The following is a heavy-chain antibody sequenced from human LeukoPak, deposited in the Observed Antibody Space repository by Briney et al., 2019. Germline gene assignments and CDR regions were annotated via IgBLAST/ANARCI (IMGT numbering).Heavy chain of an antibody. J-gene: IGHJ4*02. CDR3: ARALASIAVAGDHFDY. D-gene: IGHD6-19*01. Sequence: VTVNVSYKPSLYTLPRYGIIWLGQAPRHPLEGLGGISAYIVNTDYAQKLKRRVTITTDTSTTTAYMELRSLRSDDTAVYYCARALASIAVAGDHFDYWGQGTLVTVSS. V-gene: IGHV1-18*01. CDR2: ISAYIVNT. CDR1: LYTLPRYG.